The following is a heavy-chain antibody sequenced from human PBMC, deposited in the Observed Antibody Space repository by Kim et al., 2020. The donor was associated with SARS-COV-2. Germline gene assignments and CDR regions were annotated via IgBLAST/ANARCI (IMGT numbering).Heavy chain of an antibody. V-gene: IGHV3-21*01. CDR1: GFTFSSYS. J-gene: IGHJ4*02. Sequence: GGSLRLSCAASGFTFSSYSMNWVRQPPGKGLEWVSSISSSSSYIYYADSVKGRFTISRDNAKNSLYLQMNSLRAEDTAGYYCARDPTSYDSSGYYRSGFDYWGQGDMVTVSS. D-gene: IGHD3-22*01. CDR2: ISSSSSYI. CDR3: ARDPTSYDSSGYYRSGFDY.